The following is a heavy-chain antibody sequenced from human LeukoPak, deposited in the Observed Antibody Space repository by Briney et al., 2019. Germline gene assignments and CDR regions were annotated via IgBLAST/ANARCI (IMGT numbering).Heavy chain of an antibody. V-gene: IGHV3-7*03. CDR3: VRALAAGA. J-gene: IGHJ5*02. CDR2: IKQDGSEK. CDR1: GFTFSSYW. D-gene: IGHD6-25*01. Sequence: GGPLRLSCAASGFTFSSYWMTWVRQAPGKGLEWVANIKQDGSEKSYVDSVKGRFTISRDNAKNSLSLQMNNLRVEDTAVYHCVRALAAGAWGQGTLVTVSS.